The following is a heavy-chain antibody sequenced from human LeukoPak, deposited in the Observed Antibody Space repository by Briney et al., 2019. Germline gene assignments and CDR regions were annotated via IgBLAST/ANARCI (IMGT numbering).Heavy chain of an antibody. CDR2: TYQRSKWYN. Sequence: SQTLSLTCAISGDSVSINSAAWNWIRQTPSRGLEWLGRTYQRSKWYNDYAVSVKSRITINPDISKNQFSLQLNSVTPEDTAVYYCARSPSPYSSGWYFDYWGQGTLVTVSS. D-gene: IGHD6-19*01. V-gene: IGHV6-1*01. CDR1: GDSVSINSAA. J-gene: IGHJ4*02. CDR3: ARSPSPYSSGWYFDY.